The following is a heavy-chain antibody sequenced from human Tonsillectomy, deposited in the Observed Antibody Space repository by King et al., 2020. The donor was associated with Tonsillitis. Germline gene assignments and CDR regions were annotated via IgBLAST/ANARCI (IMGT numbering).Heavy chain of an antibody. Sequence: VQLVESGGGLVQPGGSLRLSCAASGFTFSSYAMSWVRQAPGKGLEWVSAISGSGGSTYYADSVKGRFTISRDNSKNTLYLQMNSLRVEDTAVYYCAKVLDYYDSSGYYSQDDYWGQGTLVTASS. D-gene: IGHD3-22*01. J-gene: IGHJ4*02. CDR2: ISGSGGST. CDR3: AKVLDYYDSSGYYSQDDY. CDR1: GFTFSSYA. V-gene: IGHV3-23*04.